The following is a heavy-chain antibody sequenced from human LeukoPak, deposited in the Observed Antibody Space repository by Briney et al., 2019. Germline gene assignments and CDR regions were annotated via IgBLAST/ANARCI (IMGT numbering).Heavy chain of an antibody. CDR3: ARVPPSTSFYYMDV. V-gene: IGHV1-69*13. CDR1: GGTVSSYA. CDR2: IIPIFGTA. D-gene: IGHD2-2*01. J-gene: IGHJ6*03. Sequence: SVKVSCKASGGTVSSYAISWVRQAPGQGLEWMGGIIPIFGTANYAQQFQGRVTITADESTSTAYMELSSLRSEDTAVYYCARVPPSTSFYYMDVWGKGTTVTVSS.